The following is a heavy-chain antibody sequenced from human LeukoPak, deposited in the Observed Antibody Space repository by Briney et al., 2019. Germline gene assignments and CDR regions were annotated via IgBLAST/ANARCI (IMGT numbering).Heavy chain of an antibody. D-gene: IGHD2-15*01. Sequence: GGSLRLSCEASGFTFSSYNMNWVRQAPGKRLEWVSSITSSSSYVFYADSVKGRFTISRDNSKNTLYLQMNSLRAEDTAVYYCAWAADYYMDVWGKGTTVTISS. CDR2: ITSSSSYV. J-gene: IGHJ6*03. CDR3: AWAADYYMDV. V-gene: IGHV3-21*01. CDR1: GFTFSSYN.